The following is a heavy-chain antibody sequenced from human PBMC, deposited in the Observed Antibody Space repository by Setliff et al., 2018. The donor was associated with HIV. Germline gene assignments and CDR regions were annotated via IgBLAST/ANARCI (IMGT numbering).Heavy chain of an antibody. Sequence: GASVKVSCKASGGTFSSSAISWVRQAPGQGLEWMGGIIPIFATPNYAQKFQGRVTITADESTSTAYMELSSLRSEDTAVYYCASAGYSSSWLNYYYYMDVWGKGTTVTVS. J-gene: IGHJ6*03. CDR1: GGTFSSSA. CDR2: IIPIFATP. D-gene: IGHD6-13*01. V-gene: IGHV1-69*13. CDR3: ASAGYSSSWLNYYYYMDV.